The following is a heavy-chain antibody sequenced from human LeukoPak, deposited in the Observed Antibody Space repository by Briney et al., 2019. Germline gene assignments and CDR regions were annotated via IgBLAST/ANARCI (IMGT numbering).Heavy chain of an antibody. CDR3: AGARRYAPFDY. CDR1: GGSISSGSYY. J-gene: IGHJ4*02. D-gene: IGHD2-2*01. Sequence: PSETLSLTCTVSGGSISSGSYYWRWIRQPAGKGLEWIGRFYTSGCTNYNPSLKSRVTISVDTSKNQFSLKLSSVTAADTAVYYCAGARRYAPFDYWGQGTLVTVSS. CDR2: FYTSGCT. V-gene: IGHV4-61*02.